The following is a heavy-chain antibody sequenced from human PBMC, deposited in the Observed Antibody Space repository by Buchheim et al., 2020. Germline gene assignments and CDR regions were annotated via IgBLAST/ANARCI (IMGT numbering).Heavy chain of an antibody. Sequence: QLQLQESGPGLVKPSETLSLTCTVSGASIITSDYWGWIRQPPGKGLECIGSVSYTGSTYHNPSLKSRVTMSVYTSKNQFSLEVASVTAADTAVFYCARQTWMTSLVDWHFSLWGRGAL. CDR3: ARQTWMTSLVDWHFSL. J-gene: IGHJ2*01. CDR1: GASIITSDY. D-gene: IGHD5-12*01. V-gene: IGHV4-39*01. CDR2: VSYTGST.